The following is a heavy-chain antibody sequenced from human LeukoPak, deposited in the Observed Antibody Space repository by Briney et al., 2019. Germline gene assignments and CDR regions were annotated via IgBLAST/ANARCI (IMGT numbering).Heavy chain of an antibody. CDR1: GFTFDDYA. D-gene: IGHD5-24*01. Sequence: GGSLRLSCAASGFTFDDYAMHWVRQAPGKGLEWVSGICWNRGSIGYADSGKGRFTISRDNAKNSLYLQMNSLRAEDTALYYCAKVGDGYNHGPFEYSGQGTLGTVSS. V-gene: IGHV3-9*01. CDR2: ICWNRGSI. J-gene: IGHJ4*02. CDR3: AKVGDGYNHGPFEY.